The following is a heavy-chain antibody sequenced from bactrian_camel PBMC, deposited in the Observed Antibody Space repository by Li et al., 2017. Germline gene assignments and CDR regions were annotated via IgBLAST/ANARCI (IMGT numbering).Heavy chain of an antibody. CDR3: AAPEMGWAELWSPSDFDY. J-gene: IGHJ6*01. V-gene: IGHV3S9*01. Sequence: HVQLVESGGGSVQAGGSLRLSCAVSVSSANDYCLGWFRQASGKEREWDGSLDSDGRINYADSVKGRFTISQDNAKNTVYLQMNDLKFEDTAMYYCAAPEMGWAELWSPSDFDYWGHGTQVTV. CDR1: VSSANDYC. CDR2: LDSDGRI. D-gene: IGHD5*01.